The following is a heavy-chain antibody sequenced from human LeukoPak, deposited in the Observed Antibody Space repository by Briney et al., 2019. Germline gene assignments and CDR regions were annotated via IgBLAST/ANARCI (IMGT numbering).Heavy chain of an antibody. CDR2: IYWNDDK. Sequence: KESGPTLVNPTQTLTLTCTFSGFSLSTSGVGVGWIRQPPGKALEWLALIYWNDDKRYSPSLKSRLTITKDTSKNQVVLTMTNMDPVDTATYYCALSYYYDSSGYPRPFDYWGQGTLATVSS. CDR3: ALSYYYDSSGYPRPFDY. CDR1: GFSLSTSGVG. D-gene: IGHD3-22*01. J-gene: IGHJ4*02. V-gene: IGHV2-5*01.